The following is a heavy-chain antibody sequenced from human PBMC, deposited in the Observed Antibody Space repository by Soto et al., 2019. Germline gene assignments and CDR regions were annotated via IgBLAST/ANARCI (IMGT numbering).Heavy chain of an antibody. D-gene: IGHD6-13*01. CDR3: ARAAPYSSSHNWFDP. V-gene: IGHV1-46*01. CDR2: INPSGGST. CDR1: GYTCTRYY. J-gene: IGHJ5*02. Sequence: GASVKVSCKASGYTCTRYYMHWVRQAPGQGLEWMGIINPSGGSTSYAQKFQGRVTMTRDTSTSTVYMELSSLRSEDTAVYYCARAAPYSSSHNWFDPWGQGTLVTVSS.